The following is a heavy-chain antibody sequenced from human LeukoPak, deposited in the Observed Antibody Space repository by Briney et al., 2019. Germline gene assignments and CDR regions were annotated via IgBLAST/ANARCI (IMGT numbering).Heavy chain of an antibody. CDR3: AGGRGERLYGMDV. J-gene: IGHJ6*02. V-gene: IGHV3-33*01. D-gene: IGHD1-26*01. CDR2: IWYDGSKE. CDR1: GFTFSSYG. Sequence: PGGSLRLSRAASGFTFSSYGMHWVRQAPGKGLEWVAVIWYDGSKEYYADSVKGRFTISRDDSKSSVYLQMSSLRAEDTSVYYCAGGRGERLYGMDVWGQGTTVTVSS.